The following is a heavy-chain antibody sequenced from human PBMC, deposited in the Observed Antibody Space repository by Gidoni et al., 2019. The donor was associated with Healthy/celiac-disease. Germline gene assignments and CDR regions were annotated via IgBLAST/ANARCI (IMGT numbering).Heavy chain of an antibody. CDR3: ARTIFGVVGWDGAVDY. Sequence: EVQLVQSGAEVIKPGESLRISCKGPVSTFTSYWISWVRQMPGKGLEWMGRIDPSDSYTNYSPSFQGHVTISADKSISTAYLQWSSLKASDTAMYYCARTIFGVVGWDGAVDYWGQGTLVTVSS. V-gene: IGHV5-10-1*03. D-gene: IGHD3-3*01. CDR1: VSTFTSYW. J-gene: IGHJ4*02. CDR2: IDPSDSYT.